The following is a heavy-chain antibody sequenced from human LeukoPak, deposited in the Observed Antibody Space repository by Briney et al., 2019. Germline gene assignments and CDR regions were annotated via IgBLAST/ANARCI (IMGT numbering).Heavy chain of an antibody. CDR1: GGSISSYY. J-gene: IGHJ3*02. CDR2: IYYSGGT. V-gene: IGHV4-59*01. D-gene: IGHD3-22*01. CDR3: ARVGDYYDSSGYYESDAFDI. Sequence: SETLSLTCTVSGGSISSYYWSWIRQPPGKGLEWIGYIYYSGGTNYNPSLKSRVTISVDTSKNQFSLKLSSVTAADTAVYYCARVGDYYDSSGYYESDAFDIWGQGTMVTVSS.